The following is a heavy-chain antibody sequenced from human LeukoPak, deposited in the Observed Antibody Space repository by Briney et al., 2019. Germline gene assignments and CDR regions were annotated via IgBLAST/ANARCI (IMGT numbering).Heavy chain of an antibody. Sequence: GGSLRLSCAASGFTFSSYGMHWVRQAPGKGLEWVAVVWYDGSNKYYADSVKGRFTISRDNSKNTLYLQMNSLRAEDTAVYYCAKRRCSAVSCPYYFDYWGQGTLVTVSS. CDR3: AKRRCSAVSCPYYFDY. CDR1: GFTFSSYG. D-gene: IGHD2-15*01. J-gene: IGHJ4*02. V-gene: IGHV3-33*06. CDR2: VWYDGSNK.